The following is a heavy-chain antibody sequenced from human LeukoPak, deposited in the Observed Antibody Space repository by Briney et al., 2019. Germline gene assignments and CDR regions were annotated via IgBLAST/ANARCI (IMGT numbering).Heavy chain of an antibody. CDR3: ARGAAAGTVFDY. V-gene: IGHV3-30*03. CDR2: ISYDGSNK. Sequence: GRSLRLSCAASGFTFSSYGMHWVRQAPGKGLEWVAVISYDGSNKYYADSVKGRFTISRDNSKNTLYLQMNSLRAEDTAVYYCARGAAAGTVFDYWGQGTLVTVSS. CDR1: GFTFSSYG. D-gene: IGHD6-13*01. J-gene: IGHJ4*02.